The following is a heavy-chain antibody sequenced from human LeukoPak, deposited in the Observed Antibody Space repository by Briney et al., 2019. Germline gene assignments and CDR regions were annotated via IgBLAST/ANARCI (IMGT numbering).Heavy chain of an antibody. CDR3: ARERGILTGYGFEYYFDY. V-gene: IGHV3-30*04. J-gene: IGHJ4*02. CDR2: ISYDGSNK. CDR1: GFTFSSYA. Sequence: GRSLRLSCAASGFTFSSYAMHWVRQAPGKGLEWVAVISYDGSNKYYADSVKGRFTISRDNSKNTLYLQMNSLRAEDTAVYYCARERGILTGYGFEYYFDYWGQGTLVTVSS. D-gene: IGHD3-9*01.